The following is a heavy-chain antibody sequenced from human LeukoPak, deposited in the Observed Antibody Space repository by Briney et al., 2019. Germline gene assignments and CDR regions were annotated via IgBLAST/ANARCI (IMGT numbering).Heavy chain of an antibody. CDR1: GFTVSSSY. D-gene: IGHD2-21*02. V-gene: IGHV3-53*01. CDR3: ARDKSGDSVGYFDA. Sequence: PGGALRLSCATSGFTVSSSYMSWVRQAPGKGLEWVSIMFRGGTTYDSDSVKGRFTISTDNSKNTLYLHMNSLRAEDTAVYYCARDKSGDSVGYFDAWAQGTLVTVSS. CDR2: MFRGGTT. J-gene: IGHJ4*02.